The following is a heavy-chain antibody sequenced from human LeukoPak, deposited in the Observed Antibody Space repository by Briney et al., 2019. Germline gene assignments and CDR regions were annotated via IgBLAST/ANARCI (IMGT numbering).Heavy chain of an antibody. CDR1: GGSFSDYF. J-gene: IGHJ4*02. D-gene: IGHD3-22*01. Sequence: SETLSLTCAVYGGSFSDYFWSWIRQPPGKGLEWIGEISHSGSTTYNPSLRSRVTISGDTSKKQFSLKLSSVTAADTAVYYCVTYYYGSSAPKRNYWGQGILVTVFS. CDR2: ISHSGST. V-gene: IGHV4-34*01. CDR3: VTYYYGSSAPKRNY.